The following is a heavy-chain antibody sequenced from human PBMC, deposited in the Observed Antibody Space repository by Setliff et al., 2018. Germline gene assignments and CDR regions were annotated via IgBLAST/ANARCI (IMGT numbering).Heavy chain of an antibody. J-gene: IGHJ6*03. V-gene: IGHV4-39*07. CDR2: IYYTGIT. Sequence: SETLSLTCNVSGGSISSYSYYWGWIRQPPGKGLEWIGNIYYTGITYYNPSLKSRVTISVDTSKNQFSLKLTSVTAADTAVYYCARMSGFQYMDVWGKGTTVTVSS. CDR1: GGSISSYSYY. CDR3: ARMSGFQYMDV. D-gene: IGHD3-3*01.